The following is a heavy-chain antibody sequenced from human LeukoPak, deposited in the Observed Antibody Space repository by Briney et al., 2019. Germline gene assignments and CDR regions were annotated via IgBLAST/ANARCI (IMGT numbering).Heavy chain of an antibody. CDR3: AKSGGGTYYYGSGSYAVAFDI. CDR2: ISGSGGST. D-gene: IGHD3-10*01. V-gene: IGHV3-23*01. J-gene: IGHJ3*02. Sequence: GGSLRLSCAASGFTFSSCSMNWVRQAPGKGLEWVSAISGSGGSTYYADSVKGRFTISRDNSKNTLYLQMNSLRAEDTAVYYCAKSGGGTYYYGSGSYAVAFDIWGQGTMVTVSS. CDR1: GFTFSSCS.